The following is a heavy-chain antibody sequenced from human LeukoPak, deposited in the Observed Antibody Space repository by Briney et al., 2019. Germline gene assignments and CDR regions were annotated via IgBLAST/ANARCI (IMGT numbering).Heavy chain of an antibody. D-gene: IGHD4-17*01. Sequence: SETLSLTCAVYGGSFSGYYWSWIRQPPGKGLEWIGEINHSGSTNYNPSLKSRVTISVDPSKNQFSLKLSSVTAADTAVYYCARVIGGAADYWGQGTLVTVSS. CDR1: GGSFSGYY. CDR2: INHSGST. CDR3: ARVIGGAADY. V-gene: IGHV4-34*01. J-gene: IGHJ4*02.